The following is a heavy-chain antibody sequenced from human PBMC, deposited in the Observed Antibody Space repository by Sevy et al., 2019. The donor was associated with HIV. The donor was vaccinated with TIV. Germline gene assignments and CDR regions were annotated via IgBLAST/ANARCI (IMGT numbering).Heavy chain of an antibody. V-gene: IGHV3-21*01. CDR2: IGSSNSYI. Sequence: VGSLRLSCAASGFSFSSYSVSWVRQAPGKGLEWVASIGSSNSYIYYADSVKGRFTISRDNAKNSLFLHMNTLRAEDTAVYYCARSYSSSWYILYYFEYWGQGTPVTVSS. CDR3: ARSYSSSWYILYYFEY. J-gene: IGHJ4*02. CDR1: GFSFSSYS. D-gene: IGHD6-13*01.